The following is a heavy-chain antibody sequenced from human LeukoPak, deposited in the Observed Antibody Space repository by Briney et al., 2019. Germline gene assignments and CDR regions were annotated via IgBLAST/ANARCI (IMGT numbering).Heavy chain of an antibody. CDR2: ISGSGGST. J-gene: IGHJ4*02. Sequence: PGGSLRLSCAASGFTFSSYAMSWDRQAPGKGLEWVSTISGSGGSTYYADSVKGRFTISRDNSKNTLYLQMNSLRAEDTAVYYCAKDRYSYGYRMADYWGQGTLVTVSS. D-gene: IGHD5-18*01. CDR3: AKDRYSYGYRMADY. V-gene: IGHV3-23*01. CDR1: GFTFSSYA.